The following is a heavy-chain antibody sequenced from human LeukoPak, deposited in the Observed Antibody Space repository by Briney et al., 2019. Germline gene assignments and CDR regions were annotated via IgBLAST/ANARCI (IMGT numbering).Heavy chain of an antibody. CDR2: IYYSGNT. CDR3: ARHKGGYGSGSIDY. D-gene: IGHD3-10*01. J-gene: IGHJ4*02. CDR1: GGSISSYY. V-gene: IGHV4-59*01. Sequence: PSETLSLTCTVSGGSISSYYWSWIRQPPGKGLGWIGYIYYSGNTNYNPSLKSRVTISVDTSKNQFSLKLSSVTAADTAVYYCARHKGGYGSGSIDYWGQGTLVTVSS.